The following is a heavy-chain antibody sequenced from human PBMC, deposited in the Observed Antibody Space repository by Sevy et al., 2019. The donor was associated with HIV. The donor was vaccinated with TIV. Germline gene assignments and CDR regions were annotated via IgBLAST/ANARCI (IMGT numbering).Heavy chain of an antibody. CDR2: INTNSGNP. D-gene: IGHD6-13*01. CDR1: GYTFTSYA. J-gene: IGHJ4*02. V-gene: IGHV7-4-1*02. CDR3: ARAGWQQLAYYFDY. Sequence: ASVKVSCKASGYTFTSYAMNWVRQAPGQGLEWMGWINTNSGNPKNAQGFTGRFVFSLDTSVSTAYLQISSLKAEDTAVDYCARAGWQQLAYYFDYWGQGTLVTVSS.